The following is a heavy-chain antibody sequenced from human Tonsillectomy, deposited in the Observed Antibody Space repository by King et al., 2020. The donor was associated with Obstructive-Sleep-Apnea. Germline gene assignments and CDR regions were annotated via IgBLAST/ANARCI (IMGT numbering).Heavy chain of an antibody. J-gene: IGHJ4*02. D-gene: IGHD4-17*01. CDR3: ARAMYGDYA. Sequence: VQLVESGGGLVQPGGSLRLSCAVSGFTFSSYWMSWVRQAPGKGLEWVANINQDGGEKYYVDSVRGRFTISRDNARNSLALQMNSLRAEDTAIYYCARAMYGDYAWGQGTLVTVSS. CDR2: INQDGGEK. CDR1: GFTFSSYW. V-gene: IGHV3-7*03.